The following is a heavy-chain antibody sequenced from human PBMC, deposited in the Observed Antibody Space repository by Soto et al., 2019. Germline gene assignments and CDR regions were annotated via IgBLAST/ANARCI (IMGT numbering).Heavy chain of an antibody. Sequence: EVQLVESGGGVVQPGGSLRLSCAVSGFTFGNQWMSWVRQAPGKGLEWVANINQDGSEKSHVDSVEGRFTISRDNAKNSLYLQMNSLRVEDTAVYYCARGPLWGQGTLVTVSS. J-gene: IGHJ4*02. V-gene: IGHV3-7*01. CDR3: ARGPL. CDR2: INQDGSEK. CDR1: GFTFGNQW.